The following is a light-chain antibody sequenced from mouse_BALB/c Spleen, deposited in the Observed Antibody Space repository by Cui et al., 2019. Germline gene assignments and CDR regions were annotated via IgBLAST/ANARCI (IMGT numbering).Light chain of an antibody. J-gene: IGKJ4*01. V-gene: IGKV4-55*01. CDR3: QQWSSYPFT. CDR1: SSVSY. Sequence: QIVLTQSPAIMSASPGEKVTMTYSASSSVSYMYWYQQKPGSSPRLLIYDTSNLASGVPVRFSGSGSGTSYSLTISRMEAEDAATYYCQQWSSYPFTFGSGTKLEIK. CDR2: DTS.